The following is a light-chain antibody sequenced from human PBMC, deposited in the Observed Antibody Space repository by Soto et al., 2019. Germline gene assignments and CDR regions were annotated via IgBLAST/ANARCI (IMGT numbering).Light chain of an antibody. J-gene: IGLJ1*01. Sequence: QSVLAQPASVSGSPGQSITISCTGTTSDLAGYNYVSWYQQYPGKAPKLMIYEVISRSSGVSNRFSGSKSGNTASLTISGLQAEDEADYHCSSYTNTNTYVFGTGTKVTVL. V-gene: IGLV2-14*01. CDR2: EVI. CDR3: SSYTNTNTYV. CDR1: TSDLAGYNY.